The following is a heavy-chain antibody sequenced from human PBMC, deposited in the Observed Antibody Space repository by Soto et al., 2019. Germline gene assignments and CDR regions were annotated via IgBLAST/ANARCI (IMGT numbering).Heavy chain of an antibody. D-gene: IGHD3-22*01. Sequence: QVQLVESGGGVVQPGRSLRLSCAASGFTFSSYAMHWFRQAPGKGLEWVAVISYDGSNKYYADSVKGRFTISRDNSKNTLYLQMNSLRAEDTAVYYCARDGRLYYYDSSGYYFDYWGQGTLVTVSS. V-gene: IGHV3-30-3*01. J-gene: IGHJ4*02. CDR2: ISYDGSNK. CDR1: GFTFSSYA. CDR3: ARDGRLYYYDSSGYYFDY.